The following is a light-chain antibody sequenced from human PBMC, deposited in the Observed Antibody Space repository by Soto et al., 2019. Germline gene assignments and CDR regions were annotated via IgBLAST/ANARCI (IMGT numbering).Light chain of an antibody. CDR1: QSVNSK. Sequence: EIVVTQSPAPLSVSTGERVTLSCRASQSVNSKVAWYQQKPGQAPRLLIYGASTRATGIPARFSGSGSGTEFTLTIGSLQSEDFAVYYCQQYNYWPPITFGQGTRLEI. J-gene: IGKJ5*01. CDR3: QQYNYWPPIT. V-gene: IGKV3-15*01. CDR2: GAS.